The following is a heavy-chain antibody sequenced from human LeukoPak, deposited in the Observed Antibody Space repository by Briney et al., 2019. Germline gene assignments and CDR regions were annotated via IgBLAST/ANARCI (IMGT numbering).Heavy chain of an antibody. J-gene: IGHJ5*02. CDR1: GYTFTSYD. D-gene: IGHD3-22*01. Sequence: ASVKVSCKASGYTFTSYDINWVRQATGQGLEWMGWMDPNSGNTGYAQKFQGRVTMTRDTSISTAYMELSRLRSDDTAVYYCARDWAAYYYDSSGYYLGSWGQGTLVTVSS. CDR3: ARDWAAYYYDSSGYYLGS. V-gene: IGHV1-8*01. CDR2: MDPNSGNT.